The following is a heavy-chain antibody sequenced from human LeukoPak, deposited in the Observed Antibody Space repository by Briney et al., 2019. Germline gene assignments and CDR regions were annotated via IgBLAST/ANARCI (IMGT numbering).Heavy chain of an antibody. Sequence: SETLSLTCTVSGGSISSYYWSWIRQPPGKGLEWIGYIYYSGSTNYNPSLKSRVTISVDTSKNQFSLKLSSVTAADTAVYYCARVSPTLAAAGTGWAFDIWGQGTMVTVSS. CDR2: IYYSGST. V-gene: IGHV4-59*01. CDR1: GGSISSYY. CDR3: ARVSPTLAAAGTGWAFDI. D-gene: IGHD6-13*01. J-gene: IGHJ3*02.